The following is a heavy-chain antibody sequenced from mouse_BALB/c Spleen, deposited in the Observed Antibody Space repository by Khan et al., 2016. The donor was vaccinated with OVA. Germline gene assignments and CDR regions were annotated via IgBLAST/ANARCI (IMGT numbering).Heavy chain of an antibody. Sequence: EVQLQQSGPELVKPGASVKISCKTSGYTFTEYTMHWVKQSHGKSLEWIGGINPNNGDTTYNQQFKGKATLTVDKSSNTSYMELRSLTSDDSAVYYYARRYYGSTWFAYWGQGTLVTVSA. V-gene: IGHV1-18*01. CDR2: INPNNGDT. J-gene: IGHJ3*01. CDR3: ARRYYGSTWFAY. CDR1: GYTFTEYT. D-gene: IGHD1-1*01.